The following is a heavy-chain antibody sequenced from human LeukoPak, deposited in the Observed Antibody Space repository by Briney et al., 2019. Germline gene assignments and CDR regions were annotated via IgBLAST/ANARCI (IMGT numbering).Heavy chain of an antibody. CDR2: ISVINNANT. D-gene: IGHD2-21*02. Sequence: ASVKVSCKASGYTFSSYGINWVRQAPGLGLEWMGWISVINNANTRYAQNFQGRLTMTTDTSTTTAYMELRSLRSDDTAVYYCSREFPFCGADCFSGVFDIWGQGTMVTVS. CDR3: SREFPFCGADCFSGVFDI. CDR1: GYTFSSYG. J-gene: IGHJ3*02. V-gene: IGHV1-18*01.